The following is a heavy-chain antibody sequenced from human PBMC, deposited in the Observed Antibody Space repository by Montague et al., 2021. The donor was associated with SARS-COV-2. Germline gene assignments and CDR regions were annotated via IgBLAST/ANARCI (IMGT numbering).Heavy chain of an antibody. V-gene: IGHV4-4*02. D-gene: IGHD4-23*01. CDR1: GDSIMTTDC. J-gene: IGHJ4*02. CDR3: VRAGGFHNRPPV. Sequence: ETLSFTCAVSGDSIMTTDCWSWVRQPPGKGLEWIGEIYQGASTNYNPSLKSRVTMSVDRSKNQVSLELYSVTAADTALYYCVRAGGFHNRPPVWGQGALVIVSS. CDR2: IYQGAST.